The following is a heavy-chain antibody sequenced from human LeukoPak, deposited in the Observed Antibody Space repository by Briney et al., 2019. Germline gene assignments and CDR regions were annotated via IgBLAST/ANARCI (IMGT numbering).Heavy chain of an antibody. CDR1: GGSISSGDYY. D-gene: IGHD2-2*01. CDR2: IYYSGST. CDR3: PRGVVVVPAIGHPDY. J-gene: IGHJ4*02. V-gene: IGHV4-30-4*08. Sequence: SQTLSLTCTVSGGSISSGDYYWSWIRQPPGKGLEWIGYIYYSGSTYYNPSLKSRVTISVDTSKNQFSLKLSSVTAADTAVYYCPRGVVVVPAIGHPDYWGQGTLVTVSS.